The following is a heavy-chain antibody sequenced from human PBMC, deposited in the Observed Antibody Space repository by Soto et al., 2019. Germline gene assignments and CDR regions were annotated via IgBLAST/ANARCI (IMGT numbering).Heavy chain of an antibody. CDR1: GFTFSSYG. J-gene: IGHJ6*02. D-gene: IGHD4-17*01. Sequence: QVQLVESGGGVVQPGRSLRLSCAAAGFTFSSYGMHWVRQAPGTGLEWVAVMSYDGSKYYADTVKGRFTISRDNSKNTLYLQINSLRPEDTAVYYCANDFTPWFGDYFYYYYGMAVWGQGTTVTVSS. CDR2: MSYDGSK. V-gene: IGHV3-30*18. CDR3: ANDFTPWFGDYFYYYYGMAV.